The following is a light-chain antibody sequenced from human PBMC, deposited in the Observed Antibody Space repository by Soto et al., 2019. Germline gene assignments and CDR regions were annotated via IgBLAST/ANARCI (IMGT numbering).Light chain of an antibody. V-gene: IGKV4-1*01. J-gene: IGKJ4*01. CDR1: QSVLYSSNNKNC. CDR2: WAS. CDR3: QQYYSTFLT. Sequence: DIVMTQYPDSLAVSLGERATINCKSSQSVLYSSNNKNCLAWYQQKPGQPPKLLIYWASTRESGVPDRFSASGSGTDFTLTISSLQAEDVAVYYCQQYYSTFLTFGGGTKVEIK.